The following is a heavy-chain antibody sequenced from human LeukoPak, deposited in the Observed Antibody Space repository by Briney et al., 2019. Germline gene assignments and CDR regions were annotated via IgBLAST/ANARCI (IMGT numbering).Heavy chain of an antibody. D-gene: IGHD2-2*01. J-gene: IGHJ4*02. V-gene: IGHV4-59*01. Sequence: SETLSLXCTVSGGSISSYYWSWIRQPPGKGLEWIGYIYYSGSTNYNPSLKSRVTISVDTSKNQFSLKLSSVTAADTAVYYCARLGGRGCSSTSCYPLDYWGQGTLVTVSS. CDR3: ARLGGRGCSSTSCYPLDY. CDR2: IYYSGST. CDR1: GGSISSYY.